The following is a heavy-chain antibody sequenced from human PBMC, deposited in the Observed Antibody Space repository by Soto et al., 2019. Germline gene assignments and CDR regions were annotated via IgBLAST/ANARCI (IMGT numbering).Heavy chain of an antibody. Sequence: ASVKVSCKASGYTFTSYGSSWVRQAPGQGLEWMGWISAYNGNTNYAQKLQGRVTMTTDTSTSTAYMELRSLRSDDTAVYYCARDCSSTSCYAGAPEFDYWGQGTLVTV. D-gene: IGHD2-2*01. CDR1: GYTFTSYG. V-gene: IGHV1-18*01. CDR2: ISAYNGNT. CDR3: ARDCSSTSCYAGAPEFDY. J-gene: IGHJ4*02.